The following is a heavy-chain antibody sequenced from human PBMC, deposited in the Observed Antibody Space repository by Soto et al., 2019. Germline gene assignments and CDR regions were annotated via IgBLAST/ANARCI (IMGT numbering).Heavy chain of an antibody. V-gene: IGHV1-46*03. Sequence: ASVKVSCKASGYTFTSYYMHWVRQAPGQGLEWMGIINPSGGSTSYAQKFQGRVTMTRDTSTSTVYMELSSLRSEDTAVYYCARAPTPGYSSGWYFSPDAFDIWGQGTMVTVSS. J-gene: IGHJ3*02. CDR2: INPSGGST. CDR3: ARAPTPGYSSGWYFSPDAFDI. D-gene: IGHD6-19*01. CDR1: GYTFTSYY.